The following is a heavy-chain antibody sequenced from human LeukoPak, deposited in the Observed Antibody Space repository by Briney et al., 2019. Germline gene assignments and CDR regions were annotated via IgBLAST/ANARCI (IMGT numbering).Heavy chain of an antibody. Sequence: GGSLRLSCTGSGFPFGTYAMSWVRQAPGKGLEWVSAISGGSDNTHYAESVKGRFTISRDISRSTVYLQMNSLRVEDTAVYYCAKDAVRGRFDPWGQGTMVTVSS. V-gene: IGHV3-23*01. CDR2: ISGGSDNT. CDR3: AKDAVRGRFDP. D-gene: IGHD3-10*01. J-gene: IGHJ5*02. CDR1: GFPFGTYA.